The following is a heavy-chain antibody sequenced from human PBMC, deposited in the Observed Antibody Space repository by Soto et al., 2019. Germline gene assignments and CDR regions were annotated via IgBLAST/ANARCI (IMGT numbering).Heavy chain of an antibody. J-gene: IGHJ6*02. Sequence: QVQLQETGPGLVKPSETLSLTCTVSGGSISSYYWSWIRQPPGKGLEWIGYIYYSGSTNYNPSLKSRVTISVDTSKNQFSLKLSSVTAADTAVYYCARVPLYDYVWGSYRHYYGMDVWGQGTTVTVSS. CDR2: IYYSGST. CDR3: ARVPLYDYVWGSYRHYYGMDV. D-gene: IGHD3-16*02. CDR1: GGSISSYY. V-gene: IGHV4-59*01.